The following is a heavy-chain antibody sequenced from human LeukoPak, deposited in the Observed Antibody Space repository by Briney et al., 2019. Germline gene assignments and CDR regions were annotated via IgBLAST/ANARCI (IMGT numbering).Heavy chain of an antibody. J-gene: IGHJ4*02. V-gene: IGHV1-69*06. CDR2: IIPIFGTA. Sequence: GASVKVSCKASGYTFTSYDINWVRQAPGQGLEWMGGIIPIFGTANYAQKFQGRVTITADKSTSTAYMELSSLRSEDTAVYYRAKTPVGMVTLDYWGQGTLVTVSS. CDR1: GYTFTSYD. D-gene: IGHD5-24*01. CDR3: AKTPVGMVTLDY.